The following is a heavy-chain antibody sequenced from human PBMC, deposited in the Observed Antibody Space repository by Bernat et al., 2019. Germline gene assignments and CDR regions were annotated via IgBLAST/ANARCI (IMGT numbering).Heavy chain of an antibody. D-gene: IGHD4-17*01. V-gene: IGHV3-30*03. J-gene: IGHJ4*02. Sequence: QVQLVESGGGVVQPGRSLRLSCAASGFPFSSYALHWVRQAPGKGLEWVAVISYDGSNKYYADSVKGQFIISRDNSKNTLYLQMNSLRAEDTAVYYCARNYGSYYFDYWGQGTLVTVSS. CDR1: GFPFSSYA. CDR2: ISYDGSNK. CDR3: ARNYGSYYFDY.